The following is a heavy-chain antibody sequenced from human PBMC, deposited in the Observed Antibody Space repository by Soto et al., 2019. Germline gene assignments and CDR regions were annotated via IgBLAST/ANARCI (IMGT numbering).Heavy chain of an antibody. CDR2: IYWEDDK. J-gene: IGHJ5*02. CDR3: AHGTEKFDP. V-gene: IGHV2-5*02. CDR1: GFSLSTSGVG. Sequence: QITLKESGPTLVKPTQTLTLTCTFSGFSLSTSGVGVAWFRQPQGKPLACLALIYWEDDKRYSPALKSRLTITKDTSKNRVVLTMTKVDPEDTATYYCAHGTEKFDPWGQGTLVTVSS.